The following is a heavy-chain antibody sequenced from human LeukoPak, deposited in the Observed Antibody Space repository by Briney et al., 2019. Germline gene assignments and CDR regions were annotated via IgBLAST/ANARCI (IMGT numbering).Heavy chain of an antibody. J-gene: IGHJ4*02. CDR3: VKDSPPRYSGSPPAY. D-gene: IGHD1-26*01. V-gene: IGHV3-7*03. Sequence: GGSLRLSCAASGFSFSRYWMSWVRQAPGKGLEWVAHIKQDGSQKYDVDSVKGRFTISRDNAKNSLYLQMNSLRADDTAVYYCVKDSPPRYSGSPPAYWGQGTLVTVSS. CDR1: GFSFSRYW. CDR2: IKQDGSQK.